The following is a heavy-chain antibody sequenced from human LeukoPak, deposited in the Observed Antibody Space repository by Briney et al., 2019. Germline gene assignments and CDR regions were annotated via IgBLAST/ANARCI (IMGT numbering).Heavy chain of an antibody. D-gene: IGHD3-3*01. J-gene: IGHJ5*02. V-gene: IGHV4-59*01. Sequence: SETLSLTCTVSGGSISSYYWSWIRQPPGKGLEWIGYIYYSGSTNYNPPLKSRVTISVDTSKNQFSLKLSSVTAADTAVYYCARFDYDFWSGPKRSFDPWGQGTLVTVSS. CDR3: ARFDYDFWSGPKRSFDP. CDR2: IYYSGST. CDR1: GGSISSYY.